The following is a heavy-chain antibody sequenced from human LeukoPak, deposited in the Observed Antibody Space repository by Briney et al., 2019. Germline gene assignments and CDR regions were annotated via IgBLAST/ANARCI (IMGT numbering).Heavy chain of an antibody. Sequence: PGGSLRLSCAASGFTFSDHYMDWVRQAPGKGLEWVGRTRNKANSNTTEYAASVKGRFTISRDDSKNSLYLQMNSLKTEDTAVYYCARAYDSSGYYYFFDYWGQGTLVTVSS. J-gene: IGHJ4*02. CDR1: GFTFSDHY. D-gene: IGHD3-22*01. V-gene: IGHV3-72*01. CDR2: TRNKANSNTT. CDR3: ARAYDSSGYYYFFDY.